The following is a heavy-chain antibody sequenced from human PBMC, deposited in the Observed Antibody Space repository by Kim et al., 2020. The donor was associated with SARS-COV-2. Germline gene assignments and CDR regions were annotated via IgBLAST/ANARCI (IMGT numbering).Heavy chain of an antibody. V-gene: IGHV3-74*01. D-gene: IGHD3-16*01. J-gene: IGHJ1*01. Sequence: TYADSAKGRVTISRDDAKNTLNLQMDSLKAEDTAVYYCVAGLGNAGYADWGQGTLVTVTS. CDR3: VAGLGNAGYAD.